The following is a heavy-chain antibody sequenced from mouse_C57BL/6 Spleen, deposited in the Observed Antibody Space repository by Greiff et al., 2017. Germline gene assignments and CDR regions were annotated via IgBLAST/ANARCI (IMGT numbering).Heavy chain of an antibody. D-gene: IGHD1-1*01. Sequence: QVQLKESGAELARPGASVKLSCKASGYTFTSYGISWVKQRTGQGLEWIGEIYPRSGNTYYNEKFKGKATLTADKSSSTAYMELRSLTSEDSAVYFCTRWTTTVVALYYFDYWGQGTTLTVSS. CDR3: TRWTTTVVALYYFDY. CDR2: IYPRSGNT. J-gene: IGHJ2*01. V-gene: IGHV1-81*01. CDR1: GYTFTSYG.